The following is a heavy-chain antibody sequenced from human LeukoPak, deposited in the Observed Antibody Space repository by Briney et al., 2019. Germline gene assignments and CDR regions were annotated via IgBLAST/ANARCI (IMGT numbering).Heavy chain of an antibody. V-gene: IGHV5-51*01. CDR2: INPGDSNT. D-gene: IGHD1-1*01. J-gene: IGHJ5*01. CDR3: ARKNRTPLRNNWFDS. CDR1: GYSFTTYW. Sequence: GESLKISCKGSGYSFTTYWIAWVRQRPGKGLEWMGIINPGDSNTKYSPSVQGQVTISVDKSIGTAYLQWNSLKASDTAIYYCARKNRTPLRNNWFDSWGQGTLVTVSS.